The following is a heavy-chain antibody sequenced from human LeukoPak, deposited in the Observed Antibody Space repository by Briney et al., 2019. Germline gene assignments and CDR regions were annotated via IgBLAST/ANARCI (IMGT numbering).Heavy chain of an antibody. D-gene: IGHD3-9*01. V-gene: IGHV1-8*01. J-gene: IGHJ6*02. CDR1: GYTFTSYD. Sequence: ASVKVSCTASGYTFTSYDINWVRQATGQGLEWMGWMNPNSGNTGYAQKFQGRVTMTRNTSISTAYMELSSLRSEDTAVYYCARKVILTGYPNYYYYYGMDVWGQGTTVTVSS. CDR3: ARKVILTGYPNYYYYYGMDV. CDR2: MNPNSGNT.